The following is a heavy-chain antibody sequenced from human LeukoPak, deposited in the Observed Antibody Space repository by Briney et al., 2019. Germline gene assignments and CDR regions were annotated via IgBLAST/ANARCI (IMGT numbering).Heavy chain of an antibody. CDR1: GFTFSRYA. J-gene: IGHJ4*02. CDR3: ARDEAGESRTSPVVRGVTFDY. D-gene: IGHD3-10*01. Sequence: GRSLRLSCAASGFTFSRYAMHWVRPAPGKGLEWVAVILYDENNKNYADSVKGRFTVSRDNFKNTVYLEMNSLRAEDTAVYYCARDEAGESRTSPVVRGVTFDYWGQGTLVTVSS. CDR2: ILYDENNK. V-gene: IGHV3-30-3*01.